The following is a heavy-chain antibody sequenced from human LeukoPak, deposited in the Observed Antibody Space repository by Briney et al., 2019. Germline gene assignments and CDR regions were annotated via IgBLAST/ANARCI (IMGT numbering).Heavy chain of an antibody. CDR3: ARGLAYYDSSGYYLT. J-gene: IGHJ5*02. CDR1: GGSFSGYY. D-gene: IGHD3-22*01. CDR2: INHSGST. Sequence: PSETLSLTCAVYGGSFSGYYWSWIRQPPGKGLEWIGEINHSGSTNYNPSLKSRVTISVDTSKNQFSLKLSSVTAADTAVYYCARGLAYYDSSGYYLTWGQGTLVTVSS. V-gene: IGHV4-34*01.